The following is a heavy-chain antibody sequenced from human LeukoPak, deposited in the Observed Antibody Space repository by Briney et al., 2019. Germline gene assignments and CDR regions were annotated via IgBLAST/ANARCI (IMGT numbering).Heavy chain of an antibody. CDR1: GFTFSSYS. J-gene: IGHJ4*02. V-gene: IGHV3-21*01. D-gene: IGHD6-13*01. CDR3: ARGGIAAAGTRPFDY. CDR2: INI. Sequence: GGSLRLSCAASGFTFSSYSMNWVRQAPGKGLEWVSSINIYYADSVKGRFTISRDNAKNSLYLQMNSLRAEDTAVYYCARGGIAAAGTRPFDYWGQGTLVTVSS.